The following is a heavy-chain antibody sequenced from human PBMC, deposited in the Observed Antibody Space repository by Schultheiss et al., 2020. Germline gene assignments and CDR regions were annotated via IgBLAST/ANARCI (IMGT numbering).Heavy chain of an antibody. J-gene: IGHJ5*02. CDR1: GGSISSGGYS. V-gene: IGHV4-61*08. D-gene: IGHD6-13*01. CDR3: ARSWIAAAGIVDP. Sequence: SETLSLTCAVSGGSISSGGYSWSWIRQPPGKGLEWIGYIYYSGSTYYNLSLKSRVTISVDTSKNQFSLKLSSVTAADTAVYYCARSWIAAAGIVDPWGQGTLVTVSS. CDR2: IYYSGST.